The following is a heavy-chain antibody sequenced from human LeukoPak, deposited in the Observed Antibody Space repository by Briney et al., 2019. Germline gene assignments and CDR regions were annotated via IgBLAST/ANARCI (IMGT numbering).Heavy chain of an antibody. D-gene: IGHD3-10*01. Sequence: PGGSLRLSCAASGFTFSNYWMSWVRQAPGKGLEWVANIKLDGSQKYYVDSVKSRFTISRDNAKNSLYLQMNSLRVEDTAFYYCARDGMGVIKAFDIWGQGTMVTVSS. CDR2: IKLDGSQK. J-gene: IGHJ3*02. CDR1: GFTFSNYW. V-gene: IGHV3-7*05. CDR3: ARDGMGVIKAFDI.